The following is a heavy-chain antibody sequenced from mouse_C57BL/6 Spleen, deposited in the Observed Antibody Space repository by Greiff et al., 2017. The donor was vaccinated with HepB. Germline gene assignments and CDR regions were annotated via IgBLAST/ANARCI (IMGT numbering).Heavy chain of an antibody. V-gene: IGHV1-4*01. CDR3: ATEGVYYYGSSSDY. J-gene: IGHJ2*01. CDR2: INPSSGYT. CDR1: GYTFTSYT. D-gene: IGHD1-1*01. Sequence: QVQLQQSGAELARPGASVKMSCKASGYTFTSYTMHWVKQRPGQGLEWIGYINPSSGYTKYNQKFKDKATLTADKSSSTTYMQLSSLTSEDSAVYYCATEGVYYYGSSSDYWGQGTTLTVSS.